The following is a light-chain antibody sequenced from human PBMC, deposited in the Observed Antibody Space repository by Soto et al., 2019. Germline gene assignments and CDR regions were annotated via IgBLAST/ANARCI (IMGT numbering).Light chain of an antibody. CDR3: SSYAGSNVLVV. V-gene: IGLV2-23*01. Sequence: QSVLTQPGSVSGSPGHSITISCSGTSSDIGSYNLVSWYQQHPGKAPKVIIFEGSRLPSGVSSRFSGSKSGNTASLTISGLRPEDEADYYCSSYAGSNVLVVFGGGTQLTVL. CDR2: EGS. J-gene: IGLJ2*01. CDR1: SSDIGSYNL.